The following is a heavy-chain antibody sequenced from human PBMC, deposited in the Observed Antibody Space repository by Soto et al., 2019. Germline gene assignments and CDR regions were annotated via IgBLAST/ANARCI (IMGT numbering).Heavy chain of an antibody. CDR2: ISYDGSNK. V-gene: IGHV3-30*18. CDR3: AKDRQLSGYCSGGSCWPVDY. CDR1: GFTFSSYG. Sequence: GGSLRLSCAASGFTFSSYGMHWVRQAPGKGLEWVAVISYDGSNKYYADSVKGRFTISRDNSKNTLYLQMNSLRAEDTAVYYCAKDRQLSGYCSGGSCWPVDYWGQGTLVTVS. D-gene: IGHD2-15*01. J-gene: IGHJ4*02.